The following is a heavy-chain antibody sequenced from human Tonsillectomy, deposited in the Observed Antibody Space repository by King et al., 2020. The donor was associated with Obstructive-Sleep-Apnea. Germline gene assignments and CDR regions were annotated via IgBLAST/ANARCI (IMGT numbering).Heavy chain of an antibody. CDR3: SRDRSGGDGYNLGYFDY. D-gene: IGHD5-24*01. V-gene: IGHV4-31*03. J-gene: IGHJ4*02. CDR1: GGSISSGGYY. CDR2: IYYSGST. Sequence: VQLQESGPGLVKPSQTLSLTCTVSGGSISSGGYYWSWIRQHPGKGLEWIGYIYYSGSTYYTPSLKSRVTISVDTSKNQFSLKLSSVTAADTAVYYCSRDRSGGDGYNLGYFDYWGQGTLVTVSS.